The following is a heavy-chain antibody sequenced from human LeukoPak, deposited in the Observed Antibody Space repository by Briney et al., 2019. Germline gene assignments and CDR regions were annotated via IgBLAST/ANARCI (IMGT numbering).Heavy chain of an antibody. J-gene: IGHJ4*02. Sequence: PSETLSLTCTVSGGSISSSSYYWAWIRQPPGKGLEWIGSIYYGGSTYYNPSLKSRVTISADTSKNQFSLKLTSVTAADTAVYFGARRVIVATIDYWGQGSLVTVSS. CDR3: ARRVIVATIDY. CDR1: GGSISSSSYY. CDR2: IYYGGST. D-gene: IGHD5-12*01. V-gene: IGHV4-39*01.